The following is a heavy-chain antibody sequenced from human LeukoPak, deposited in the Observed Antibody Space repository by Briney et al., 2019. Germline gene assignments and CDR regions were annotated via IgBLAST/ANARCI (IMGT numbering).Heavy chain of an antibody. J-gene: IGHJ6*03. CDR2: IKKDGSEK. D-gene: IGHD4-17*01. V-gene: IGHV3-7*03. Sequence: PGGSLRLSCAASGFTFSSYYMSWVRQAPGKGLEWVANIKKDGSEKYYVDSVKGRFTISRDNAKTSLYLQMNSLRAEDTAVYYCAKVGPMTSVTRVCRSRTYYYYYMDVWGKGTTVTVSS. CDR3: AKVGPMTSVTRVCRSRTYYYYYMDV. CDR1: GFTFSSYY.